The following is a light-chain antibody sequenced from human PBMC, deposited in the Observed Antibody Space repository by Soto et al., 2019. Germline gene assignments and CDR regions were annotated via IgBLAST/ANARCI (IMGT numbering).Light chain of an antibody. J-gene: IGLJ1*01. Sequence: QSVLTQPRSVSGSPGQSVTISCTGTSSDVGGYNYVSWYQQHPGKAPKLMIYDVSKRPSGVPDRFSGSKSGNSASLTISGLQPADEADYHCCSYAGSYGYVFGTGTKLTVL. CDR2: DVS. V-gene: IGLV2-11*01. CDR1: SSDVGGYNY. CDR3: CSYAGSYGYV.